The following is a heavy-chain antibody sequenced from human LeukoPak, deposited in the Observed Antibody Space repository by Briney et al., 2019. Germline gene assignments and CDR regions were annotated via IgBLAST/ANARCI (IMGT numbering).Heavy chain of an antibody. Sequence: PGESLHISCKSSGTPFVSYWIGWARQLPGKGLEWMGIIYPDDSDTRYSPSFQGQVTITADKSSSTAYLQWKGLTASGTAMYCYARRIAGSGCFYCGEGTLVTVSS. J-gene: IGHJ4*02. CDR2: IYPDDSDT. D-gene: IGHD6-13*01. V-gene: IGHV5-51*01. CDR1: GTPFVSYW. CDR3: ARRIAGSGCFY.